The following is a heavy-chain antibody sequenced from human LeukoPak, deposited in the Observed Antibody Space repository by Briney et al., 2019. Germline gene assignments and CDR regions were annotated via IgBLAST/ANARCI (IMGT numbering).Heavy chain of an antibody. J-gene: IGHJ4*02. D-gene: IGHD3-10*01. V-gene: IGHV4-4*07. CDR2: IYTSGST. CDR3: ASSMGYGSGIQLDY. CDR1: GGSISSYY. Sequence: PSETLSLTCTVSGGSISSYYWSRIRQPAGKGLEWIGRIYTSGSTNYNPSLKSRVTMSVDTSKNQFSLKLSSVTAADTAVYYCASSMGYGSGIQLDYWGQGTLVTVSS.